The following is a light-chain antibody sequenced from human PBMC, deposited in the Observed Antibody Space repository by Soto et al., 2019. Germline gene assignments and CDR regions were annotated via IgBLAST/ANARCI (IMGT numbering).Light chain of an antibody. Sequence: PGDRATLSCRASQSVHKYLAWFQQKPGQAPRLLIYDASNRATGIPARFSGSGSGTDFTLTISSLEPEDFAVYYCQQRYGWPPITFGQGSRLEIK. CDR3: QQRYGWPPIT. V-gene: IGKV3-11*01. J-gene: IGKJ5*01. CDR2: DAS. CDR1: QSVHKY.